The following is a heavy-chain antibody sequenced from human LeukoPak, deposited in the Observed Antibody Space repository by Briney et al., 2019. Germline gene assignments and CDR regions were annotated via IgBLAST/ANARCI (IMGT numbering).Heavy chain of an antibody. Sequence: PSETLSLTCAVYGGSFSGYYWSWIRQPPGKGLEWIGEINHSGSTNYNPSLKGRVTISVDTSKNQFSLKLSSVTAADTAVYYCARSGRFLEWLSDYYYYGMDVWGQGTTVTVSS. V-gene: IGHV4-34*01. D-gene: IGHD3-3*01. CDR1: GGSFSGYY. J-gene: IGHJ6*02. CDR3: ARSGRFLEWLSDYYYYGMDV. CDR2: INHSGST.